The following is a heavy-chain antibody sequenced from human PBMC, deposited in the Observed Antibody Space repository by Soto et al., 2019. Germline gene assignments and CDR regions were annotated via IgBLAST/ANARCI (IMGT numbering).Heavy chain of an antibody. Sequence: SSETLSLTCTLSGRSKPSSISYWDFIRQHPGKGLEWIGYIYYSGTTYYNPSLKSRVAISVDTSKNQFSLKLSSVTAADSACYYCASYLGPHFDYWGQGTLVTVSS. CDR3: ASYLGPHFDY. CDR1: GRSKPSSISY. V-gene: IGHV4-31*03. CDR2: IYYSGTT. J-gene: IGHJ4*02. D-gene: IGHD7-27*01.